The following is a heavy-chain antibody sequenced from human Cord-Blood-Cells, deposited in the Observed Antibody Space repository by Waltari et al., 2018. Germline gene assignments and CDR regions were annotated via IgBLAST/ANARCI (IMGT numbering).Heavy chain of an antibody. J-gene: IGHJ3*02. CDR3: ARVRVGATDHDAFDI. CDR2: INHSGST. D-gene: IGHD1-26*01. Sequence: QVQLQQWGAGLLKPSETLSLTCAVYGGSFSGYYWSWIRQPPGQGLEWIGEINHSGSTNYNPSLKSRVTISVDTSKNQFSLKLSSVTAADTAVYYCARVRVGATDHDAFDIWGQGTMVTVSS. CDR1: GGSFSGYY. V-gene: IGHV4-34*01.